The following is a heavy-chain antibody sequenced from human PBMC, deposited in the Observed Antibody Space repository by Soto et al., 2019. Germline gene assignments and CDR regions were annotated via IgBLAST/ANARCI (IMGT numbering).Heavy chain of an antibody. V-gene: IGHV4-39*01. CDR3: ARLAIAARFFYY. CDR2: IYYSGST. J-gene: IGHJ4*02. CDR1: GGSISSSSYY. D-gene: IGHD6-6*01. Sequence: PSETLSLTCTVSGGSISSSSYYWGWIRQPPGKGLEWIGSIYYSGSTYYNPSLKSRVTISVDTSKNQYSLKLSSVTAADTAVYYCARLAIAARFFYYWGQGTLGTVSS.